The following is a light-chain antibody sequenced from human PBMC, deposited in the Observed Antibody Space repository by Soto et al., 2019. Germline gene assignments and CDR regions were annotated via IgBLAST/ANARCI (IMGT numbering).Light chain of an antibody. Sequence: DIQMTQSPSTLSASVGDRVTITCRASQSVSSWLAWYQQKPGKAPNLLIYTASSLESGVPSRFSGSGSGTDFTLTISRLEPEDFALYYCQQYHTSPLTFGQGTKVDIK. V-gene: IGKV1-5*03. CDR3: QQYHTSPLT. CDR2: TAS. J-gene: IGKJ1*01. CDR1: QSVSSW.